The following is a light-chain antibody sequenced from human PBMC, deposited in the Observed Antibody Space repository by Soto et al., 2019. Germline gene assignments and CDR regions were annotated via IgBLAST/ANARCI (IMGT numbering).Light chain of an antibody. CDR3: NSYTSSSPPRV. CDR2: QVS. J-gene: IGLJ1*01. V-gene: IGLV2-14*01. CDR1: SSDVGGYNY. Sequence: QSALTQPASVSGSPGQSITISCTGTSSDVGGYNYVSWYQQHPGRAPKLMIYQVSNRPSGISNRFSGSKSGNTASLTISGLQAEDAADYYCNSYTSSSPPRVFGTGTKVTVL.